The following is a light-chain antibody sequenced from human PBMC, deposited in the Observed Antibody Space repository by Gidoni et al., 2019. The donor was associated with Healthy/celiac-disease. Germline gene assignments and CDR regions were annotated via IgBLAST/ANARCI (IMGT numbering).Light chain of an antibody. Sequence: DIQMTQSPSSLSAPVGDRVTITCRASQSISSYLNWYQQKPAKAPKLLIYAASSLQSGVPSRFSGSGSETDFTLTISSLQPEAFATYYCQQSYSTPLTFXGXTKVEIK. CDR3: QQSYSTPLT. CDR1: QSISSY. CDR2: AAS. J-gene: IGKJ4*01. V-gene: IGKV1-39*01.